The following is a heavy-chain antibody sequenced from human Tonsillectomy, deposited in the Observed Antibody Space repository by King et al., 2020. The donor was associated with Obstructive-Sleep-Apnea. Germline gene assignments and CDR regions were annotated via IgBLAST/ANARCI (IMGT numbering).Heavy chain of an antibody. V-gene: IGHV4-39*07. CDR1: DDSFSGSTYF. J-gene: IGHJ4*02. Sequence: QLPLQESGPGLVKASETLSLTCTVSDDSFSGSTYFWGWIRQPPGRGLAWIGSISYSGSVYQAPSLKSRVTISVDTSKNQFSLKMTSVSAADTAVYYCARVYSYGTAYFDYWGQGTLVTVSS. D-gene: IGHD5-18*01. CDR3: ARVYSYGTAYFDY. CDR2: ISYSGSV.